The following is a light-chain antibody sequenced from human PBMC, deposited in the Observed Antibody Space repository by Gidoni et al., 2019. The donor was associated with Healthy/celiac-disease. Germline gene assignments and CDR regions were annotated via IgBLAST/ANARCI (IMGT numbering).Light chain of an antibody. CDR1: QSISSY. V-gene: IGKV1-39*01. CDR3: QQSYSTLLT. CDR2: AAS. J-gene: IGKJ4*01. Sequence: DIHMTQSPSSLSASVGDRVTLTCRASQSISSYLNWYQQKPGKAPKLLIYAASSLQSGVPSRFSGSGSGTDFTLTISSLQPEDFATYYCQQSYSTLLTFXGXTKVEIK.